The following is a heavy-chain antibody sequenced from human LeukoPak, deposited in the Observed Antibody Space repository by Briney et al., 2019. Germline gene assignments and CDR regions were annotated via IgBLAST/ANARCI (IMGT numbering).Heavy chain of an antibody. CDR1: GYTFTDHY. CDR2: IDPKRGVT. CDR3: ARGKYGYAVDY. V-gene: IGHV1-2*06. D-gene: IGHD2-8*01. Sequence: ASVKVSCKASGYTFTDHYIHWVREAPGEGLEWMGRIDPKRGVTDYAQKFQGRVAMTRDTSISTVYMELSRLRSDDTAVYYCARGKYGYAVDYWGQGTRVTVPT. J-gene: IGHJ4*02.